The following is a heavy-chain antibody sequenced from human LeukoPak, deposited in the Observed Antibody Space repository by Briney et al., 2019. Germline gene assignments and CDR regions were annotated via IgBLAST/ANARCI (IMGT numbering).Heavy chain of an antibody. CDR1: GYTFTGYY. J-gene: IGHJ6*02. V-gene: IGHV1-2*02. Sequence: ASVKVSCKASGYTFTGYYMHWVRQAPGQGLEWMGWINPNSGGTNYAQKFQGRVTMTRDTSISTAYIELSRLRSDDTAVYYCALGGSGSYYRPPSYYYGMDVWGQGTTVTVSS. CDR3: ALGGSGSYYRPPSYYYGMDV. CDR2: INPNSGGT. D-gene: IGHD3-10*01.